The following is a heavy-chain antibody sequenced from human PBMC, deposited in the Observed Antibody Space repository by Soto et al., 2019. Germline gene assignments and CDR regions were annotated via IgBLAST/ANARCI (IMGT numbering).Heavy chain of an antibody. D-gene: IGHD2-2*01. J-gene: IGHJ1*01. V-gene: IGHV4-4*07. CDR1: GDSISRKY. Sequence: QVQLQESGPGLVKASETLSLTCSVSGDSISRKYWSWLRQPAGGGLEWIGRIYTTGATNYNSSLKSRVSMSGDKSKKQFSLRLTSVTAADRAVYFCDMTVIAPSPYLYHWGQRLLVTVSS. CDR3: DMTVIAPSPYLYH. CDR2: IYTTGAT.